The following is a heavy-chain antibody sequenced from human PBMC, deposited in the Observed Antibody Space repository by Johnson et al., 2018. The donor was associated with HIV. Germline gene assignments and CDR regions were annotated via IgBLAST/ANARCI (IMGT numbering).Heavy chain of an antibody. Sequence: VQLVESGGGLVNPGGSLKLSCAASGFTFSNAWMSWVRQAPGKGLEWVGRIKSKTDGETTDYAAPVKGRFTISRDDSKNTLYLQMNSLKTEDTAVYYCTTDPTSILWFREVGRDAFDIWGQGTMVTVSS. CDR2: IKSKTDGETT. J-gene: IGHJ3*02. CDR1: GFTFSNAW. CDR3: TTDPTSILWFREVGRDAFDI. D-gene: IGHD3-10*01. V-gene: IGHV3-15*01.